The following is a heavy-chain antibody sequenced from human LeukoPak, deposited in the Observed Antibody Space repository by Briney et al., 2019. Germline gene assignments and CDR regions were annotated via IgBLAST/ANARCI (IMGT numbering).Heavy chain of an antibody. CDR3: ARDSGLGPTWHPFDH. J-gene: IGHJ4*02. V-gene: IGHV1-2*02. CDR1: GHNFTDYY. D-gene: IGHD1-26*01. Sequence: ASVKVSCKASGHNFTDYYIHWVRQAPGQGLEWMGWINPKSGGTNYAQKFRGRVTMTRDTSISTAYMELSGLRSDDTAVYYCARDSGLGPTWHPFDHWGQGTPVTVSS. CDR2: INPKSGGT.